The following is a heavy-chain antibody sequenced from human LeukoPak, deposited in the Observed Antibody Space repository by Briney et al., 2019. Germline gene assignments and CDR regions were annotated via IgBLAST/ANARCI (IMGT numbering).Heavy chain of an antibody. CDR1: GYTFTGYY. D-gene: IGHD6-19*01. V-gene: IGHV1-2*06. Sequence: ASVKVSCKASGYTFTGYYMHWVRQAPRQGLEWMGRINPNSGGTNYAQKFQGRVTMTRDTSISTAYMELSRLRSDDTAVYYCARSSAVAGSDFDYWGQGTLVTVSS. CDR2: INPNSGGT. J-gene: IGHJ4*02. CDR3: ARSSAVAGSDFDY.